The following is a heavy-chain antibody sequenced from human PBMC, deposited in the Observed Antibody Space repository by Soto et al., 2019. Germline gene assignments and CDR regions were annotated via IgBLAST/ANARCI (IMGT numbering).Heavy chain of an antibody. J-gene: IGHJ6*02. D-gene: IGHD3-3*01. CDR1: GYTFTSYD. V-gene: IGHV1-8*01. CDR3: ARGSRNQITIFGLVINSNYYYGIDV. CDR2: MNPNSGNT. Sequence: ASVKVSCKASGYTFTSYDINWVRQATGQGLEWMGWMNPNSGNTGYAQKFQGRVTMTRNTSISTAYMELSSLRSEDTDVYYCARGSRNQITIFGLVINSNYYYGIDVWGQGTTVTVSS.